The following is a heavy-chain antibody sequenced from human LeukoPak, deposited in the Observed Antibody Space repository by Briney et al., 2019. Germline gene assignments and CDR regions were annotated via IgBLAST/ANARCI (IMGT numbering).Heavy chain of an antibody. CDR1: GYSISSGYY. V-gene: IGHV4-38-2*02. CDR2: IHHSGST. CDR3: ARVAAGIGFFQH. Sequence: SETLSLTCIVSGYSISSGYYWGWIRPPPGKGLEWIGNIHHSGSTYYNLSLKSRVTISVDTSKNQLSLKVSSVTAADTAVYYCARVAAGIGFFQHWGQGTLVTVSS. J-gene: IGHJ1*01. D-gene: IGHD6-13*01.